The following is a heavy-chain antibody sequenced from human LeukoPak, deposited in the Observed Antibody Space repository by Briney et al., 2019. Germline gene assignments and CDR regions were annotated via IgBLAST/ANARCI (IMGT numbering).Heavy chain of an antibody. CDR2: INHSGST. D-gene: IGHD6-6*01. Sequence: SSETLSLTYAVYGGSFSGYYWSWIRQPPGKGLEWIGEINHSGSTNYNPSLKSRVTISVDTSKNQFSLKLSSVTAADTAVYYCARTGSSSSLIDYWGQGTLVTVSS. V-gene: IGHV4-34*01. J-gene: IGHJ4*02. CDR1: GGSFSGYY. CDR3: ARTGSSSSLIDY.